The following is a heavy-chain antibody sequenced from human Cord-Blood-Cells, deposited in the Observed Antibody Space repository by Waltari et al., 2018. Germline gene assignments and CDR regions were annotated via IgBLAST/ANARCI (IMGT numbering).Heavy chain of an antibody. J-gene: IGHJ6*02. CDR3: ARYSGYDSDYYYGMDV. D-gene: IGHD5-12*01. CDR1: GGSISSGDYY. V-gene: IGHV4-30-4*01. Sequence: QVQLQESGAGLVKPSQTLSLTCTVSGGSISSGDYYWSWIRQPPGKGLEWIGYIYYSGSTYYNPSLKSRVTISVDTSKNQFSLKLSSVTAADTAVYYCARYSGYDSDYYYGMDVWGQGTTVTVSS. CDR2: IYYSGST.